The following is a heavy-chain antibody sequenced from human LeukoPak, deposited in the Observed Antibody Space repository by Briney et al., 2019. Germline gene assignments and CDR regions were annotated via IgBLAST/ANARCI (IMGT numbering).Heavy chain of an antibody. J-gene: IGHJ6*02. V-gene: IGHV4-34*01. CDR2: INHSGST. CDR3: ARICSSTSCHYYYYGMDV. Sequence: PSETLSLTCAVYGGSFSGYYWSWIRQPPGKGLEWIGEINHSGSTNYNPSLKSRVTISVDTSKNQFSLKLSSVTAADTAVYYCARICSSTSCHYYYYGMDVWGQGTTVTVS. D-gene: IGHD2-2*01. CDR1: GGSFSGYY.